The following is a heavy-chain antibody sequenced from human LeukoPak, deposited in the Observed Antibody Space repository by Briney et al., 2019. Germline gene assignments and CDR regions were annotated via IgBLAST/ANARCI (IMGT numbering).Heavy chain of an antibody. D-gene: IGHD1-1*01. J-gene: IGHJ4*02. CDR2: IGHNGST. Sequence: PSETLSLTCAVYGGSFSDYNWTWIRQPPGKGLERIGEIGHNGSTNYNPSLKGRVTISVDASKSQFSLKLTSVTAADTALYYCSRPSGGTPFKRFDYWGQGILVTVSS. V-gene: IGHV4-34*01. CDR1: GGSFSDYN. CDR3: SRPSGGTPFKRFDY.